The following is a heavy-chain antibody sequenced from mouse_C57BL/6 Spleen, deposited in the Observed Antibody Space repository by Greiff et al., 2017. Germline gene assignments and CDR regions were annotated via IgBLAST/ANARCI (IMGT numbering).Heavy chain of an antibody. D-gene: IGHD1-1*01. Sequence: EVQLQQSGPELVKPGASVKISCKASGYTFTDYYMNWVKQSHGKSLEWIGDINPNNGGTSYNQKFKGKATLTVDKSSSTAYMELRSLTSEDSAVYYCARGGVYGSSPMDYWGQGTSVTVSS. V-gene: IGHV1-26*01. CDR2: INPNNGGT. CDR1: GYTFTDYY. J-gene: IGHJ4*01. CDR3: ARGGVYGSSPMDY.